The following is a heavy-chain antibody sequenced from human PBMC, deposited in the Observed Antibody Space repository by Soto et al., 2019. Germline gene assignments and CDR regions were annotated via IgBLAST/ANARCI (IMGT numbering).Heavy chain of an antibody. CDR2: IIPIFGTA. CDR3: ARYYGISYYYYGMDV. J-gene: IGHJ6*02. V-gene: IGHV1-69*06. D-gene: IGHD3-10*01. CDR1: GGTFSSYA. Sequence: PVKVSCKASGGTFSSYAISWARQAPGQGLEWMGGIIPIFGTANYAQKFQGRVTITADKSTSTAYMELSSLRSEDTAVYYCARYYGISYYYYGMDVWGQGTTVTVSS.